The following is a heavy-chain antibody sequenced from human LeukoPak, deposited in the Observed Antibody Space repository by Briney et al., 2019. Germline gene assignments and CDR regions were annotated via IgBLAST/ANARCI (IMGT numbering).Heavy chain of an antibody. CDR3: ARVKLTMVRGVTLYYFDY. D-gene: IGHD3-10*01. J-gene: IGHJ4*02. CDR2: IYYSGST. V-gene: IGHV4-31*03. Sequence: SETLSLTCTVSGGSISSGGYYWSWTRQHPGKGLEWIGYIYYSGSTYYNPSLKSRVTISVDTSKNQFSLKLSSVTAADTAVYYCARVKLTMVRGVTLYYFDYWGQGTLVTVSS. CDR1: GGSISSGGYY.